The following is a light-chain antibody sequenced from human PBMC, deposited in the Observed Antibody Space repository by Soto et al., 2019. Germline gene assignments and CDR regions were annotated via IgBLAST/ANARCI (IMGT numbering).Light chain of an antibody. Sequence: DIQMTQSPSTLSASVGDTVTITCRASQSISTSLAWYQLKPGQAPKVVIYRASSLQSEVPSRFSGSGSATEFALTISNLQPVDLATYYCQQYNDCPWTFGQGTQVEIK. CDR2: RAS. CDR3: QQYNDCPWT. V-gene: IGKV1-5*03. CDR1: QSISTS. J-gene: IGKJ1*01.